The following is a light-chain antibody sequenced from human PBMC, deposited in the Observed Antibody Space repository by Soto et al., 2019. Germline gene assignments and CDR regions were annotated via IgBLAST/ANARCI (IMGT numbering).Light chain of an antibody. CDR1: QGISHY. J-gene: IGKJ4*01. CDR2: AAS. Sequence: DIQMTKSPSSLSASVGDRVTITCRASQGISHYLAWYQQKPGKVPKLLIYAASTLQSGVPSRFSGSGSGTDFTLTISSLQPEDVATYYCQKYNSAPLTFGGGTKVEIK. CDR3: QKYNSAPLT. V-gene: IGKV1-27*01.